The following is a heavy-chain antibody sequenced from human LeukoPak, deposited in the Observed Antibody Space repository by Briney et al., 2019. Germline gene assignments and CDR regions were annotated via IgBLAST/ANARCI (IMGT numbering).Heavy chain of an antibody. Sequence: GGSLRLSCAASGFTFSSYAMSWVRQAPGKGLEWVSAISGSGDTTHYADSVKGRFTISRDNSKNTLYLQMNSLRAEDTAVYYCAKGLGDFGRTGAFDIWGQGTMVTVSS. V-gene: IGHV3-23*01. CDR3: AKGLGDFGRTGAFDI. CDR2: ISGSGDTT. CDR1: GFTFSSYA. D-gene: IGHD2-21*02. J-gene: IGHJ3*02.